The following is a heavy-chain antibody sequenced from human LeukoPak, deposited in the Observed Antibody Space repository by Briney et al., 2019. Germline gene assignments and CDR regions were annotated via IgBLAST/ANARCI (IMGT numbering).Heavy chain of an antibody. CDR2: ISGSGGST. D-gene: IGHD6-13*01. J-gene: IGHJ4*02. CDR3: ARDNREQQLVPPTFDY. V-gene: IGHV3-23*01. CDR1: GFTFSNYA. Sequence: GGSLRLSCAASGFTFSNYAMSWVRQSPGKGLEWVSAISGSGGSTYYADSVKGRFTISRDNSKNTLYLQMNSLRAEDTAVYYCARDNREQQLVPPTFDYWGQGTLVTVSS.